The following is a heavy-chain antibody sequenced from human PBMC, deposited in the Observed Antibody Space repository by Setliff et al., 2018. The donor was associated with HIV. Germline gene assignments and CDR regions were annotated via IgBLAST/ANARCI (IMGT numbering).Heavy chain of an antibody. V-gene: IGHV4-38-2*01. D-gene: IGHD3-16*01. Sequence: SETLSLTCAVSGYSISRGYYWGGVRQPPGKGLEWIGSIYHSGSTDDNPSLKSRVTISVDTSKNQFSLKXXSVTAAXTXVYYCAXXXIDLVTTFYFRHWXQGXLVTXSS. CDR1: GYSISRGYY. J-gene: IGHJ1*01. CDR2: IYHSGST. CDR3: AXXXIDLVTTFYFRH.